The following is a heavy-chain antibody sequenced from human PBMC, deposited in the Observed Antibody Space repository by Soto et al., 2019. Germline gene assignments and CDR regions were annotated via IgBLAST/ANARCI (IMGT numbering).Heavy chain of an antibody. Sequence: PSETLSLTCTVSGGSISTDSHYWGWIRQPPGKGLEWIGSVYYAGSTYKNPSLHSRVTISVDTSKNHFSLKLNSVTAADTAVYYCARRTNYGDYSFDYWGQGTLVT. D-gene: IGHD4-17*01. CDR1: GGSISTDSHY. J-gene: IGHJ4*02. CDR2: VYYAGST. CDR3: ARRTNYGDYSFDY. V-gene: IGHV4-39*02.